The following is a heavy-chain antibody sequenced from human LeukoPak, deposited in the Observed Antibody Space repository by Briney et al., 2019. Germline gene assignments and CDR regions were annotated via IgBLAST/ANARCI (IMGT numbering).Heavy chain of an antibody. CDR3: ARGVRGYSYGSRFDY. CDR1: GFTFNDYY. Sequence: GGSLRLSCAASGFTFNDYYMSWIRQAPGEGLEWVSYIGSSGGTIYYADSVKGRFTISRDNAKNSLYLQMNSLRDEDTAVYYCARGVRGYSYGSRFDYCGQGTLVTVPS. J-gene: IGHJ4*02. V-gene: IGHV3-11*04. CDR2: IGSSGGTI. D-gene: IGHD5-18*01.